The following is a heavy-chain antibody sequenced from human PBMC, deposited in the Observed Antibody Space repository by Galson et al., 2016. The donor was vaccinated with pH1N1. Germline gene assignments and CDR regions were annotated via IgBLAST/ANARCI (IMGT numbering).Heavy chain of an antibody. J-gene: IGHJ4*02. CDR2: IYHSGNT. V-gene: IGHV4-4*01. Sequence: SLTCAVSGDAVSSTNWWTWVRQPPGKGLEWIGEIYHSGNTNYSPSLKSRVTISVDMSKSQISLTLTSVTAADTAVFFCARGRGWLVLDYWGQGIVVAVSS. CDR1: GDAVSSTNW. CDR3: ARGRGWLVLDY. D-gene: IGHD3-9*01.